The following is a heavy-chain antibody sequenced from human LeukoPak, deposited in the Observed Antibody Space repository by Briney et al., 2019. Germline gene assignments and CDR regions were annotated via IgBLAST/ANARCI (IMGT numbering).Heavy chain of an antibody. Sequence: ASVKVSCKAFEYTFTSYDINWVRQDPGQGLEWMGWINPNSGGTNYPQKFQGRVTMTRDTSISTAYMELSRLRSDDTAVYYCARGRGVWFADLSLKGLDFWGQGTLVTVSS. V-gene: IGHV1-2*02. D-gene: IGHD3-10*01. CDR3: ARGRGVWFADLSLKGLDF. CDR1: EYTFTSYD. J-gene: IGHJ4*02. CDR2: INPNSGGT.